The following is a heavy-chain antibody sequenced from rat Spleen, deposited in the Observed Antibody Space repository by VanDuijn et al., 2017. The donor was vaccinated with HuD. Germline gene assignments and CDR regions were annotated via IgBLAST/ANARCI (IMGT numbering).Heavy chain of an antibody. CDR1: GFTFSDYN. V-gene: IGHV5-7*01. J-gene: IGHJ3*01. Sequence: EVQLVESDGGLVQPGRSLKLSCAASGFTFSDYNMAWVRQAPGTGLEWVASITNASGRTYYPDSVKGRFIISRDNAKSTLYLHMNDLRSEDTATYYCARHKYSSYGWFAYWGQGTLVTVSS. CDR2: ITNASGRT. D-gene: IGHD1-2*01. CDR3: ARHKYSSYGWFAY.